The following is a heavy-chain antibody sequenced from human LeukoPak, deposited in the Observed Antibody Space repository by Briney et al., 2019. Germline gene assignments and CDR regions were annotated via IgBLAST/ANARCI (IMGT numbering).Heavy chain of an antibody. CDR2: ISAYNGNT. CDR1: GYTFTSYG. V-gene: IGHV1-18*01. CDR3: ARDRFLRYYGSGSYSGAYFDY. D-gene: IGHD3-10*01. Sequence: ASVKVSCKASGYTFTSYGISWVRQAPGQGLEWMGWISAYNGNTNYAQKLQGRVTMTTDTSTSTAYMELRSLRSDDTAVYYCARDRFLRYYGSGSYSGAYFDYWGQGTLVTVSS. J-gene: IGHJ4*02.